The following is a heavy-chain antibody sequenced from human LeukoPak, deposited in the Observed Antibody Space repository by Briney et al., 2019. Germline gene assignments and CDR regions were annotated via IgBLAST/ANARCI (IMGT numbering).Heavy chain of an antibody. CDR1: GGSISSYC. D-gene: IGHD4-17*01. CDR2: IYYSGNT. Sequence: SETLSLTCTVSGGSISSYCWSWIRQPPGKGLEWIGSIYYSGNTYYNPSLKSRVTISVDTSKNQFSLKLSSVTAADTAVYYCARNQRDYLFDYWGQGTLVTVSS. J-gene: IGHJ4*02. CDR3: ARNQRDYLFDY. V-gene: IGHV4-59*05.